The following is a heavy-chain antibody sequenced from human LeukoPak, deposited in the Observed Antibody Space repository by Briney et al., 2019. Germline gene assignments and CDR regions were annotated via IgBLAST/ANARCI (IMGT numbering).Heavy chain of an antibody. D-gene: IGHD2-2*01. CDR2: ISAYNGNT. Sequence: GASVNVSFKASGYTFTSYGISWVRQAPGQGLEWMGWISAYNGNTNYAQKLQGRVTMTTDTSTSTAYMELRSLRSDDTAVYYCARDHLLAPRRVVPAAMGAGIDYWGQGTLVTVSS. J-gene: IGHJ4*02. CDR3: ARDHLLAPRRVVPAAMGAGIDY. V-gene: IGHV1-18*01. CDR1: GYTFTSYG.